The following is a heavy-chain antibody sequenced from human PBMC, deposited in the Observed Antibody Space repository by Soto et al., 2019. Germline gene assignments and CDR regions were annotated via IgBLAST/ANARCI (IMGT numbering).Heavy chain of an antibody. CDR3: AREGGGYYFDY. CDR1: GFTFSSYA. V-gene: IGHV3-64*01. Sequence: EVQLVESGGGLVQPGGSLRLSCAASGFTFSSYAMHWVRQAPGKGLEYVSAISSNGGSTYYANSVKGRFTISRDNSKNTLYLQMGSLRAEDMAVYYCAREGGGYYFDYWCQGTLVTVSS. J-gene: IGHJ4*02. CDR2: ISSNGGST. D-gene: IGHD3-16*01.